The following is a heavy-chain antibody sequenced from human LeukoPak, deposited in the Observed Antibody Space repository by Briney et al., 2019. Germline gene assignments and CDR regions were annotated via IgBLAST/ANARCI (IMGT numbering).Heavy chain of an antibody. D-gene: IGHD6-19*01. V-gene: IGHV4-34*01. CDR2: INHSGST. Sequence: SETLSLTCAVYGGSFSGYYWSWIRQPPGKGLEWIGEINHSGSTNYNPSLKSRVTISVDTSKNQFSLKLSSVTAADTAVYYCASTIAVAGRGTWFDPWGQGTLVTVSS. CDR3: ASTIAVAGRGTWFDP. CDR1: GGSFSGYY. J-gene: IGHJ5*02.